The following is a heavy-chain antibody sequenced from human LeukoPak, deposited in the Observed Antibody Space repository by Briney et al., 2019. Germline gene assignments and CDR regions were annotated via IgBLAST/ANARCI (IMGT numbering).Heavy chain of an antibody. CDR2: ISGSGDST. J-gene: IGHJ4*02. D-gene: IGHD2-2*01. V-gene: IGHV3-23*01. CDR1: GFTFSNYA. Sequence: PGRSLRLSCEASGFTFSNYAMTWVRRAPGKGLEWVSGISGSGDSTYYADSVKGRFTISRDNSKNTLYLQMNSLRAEDTAVYSCTRTRGCSSTSCYADCWGQGTLVTVSS. CDR3: TRTRGCSSTSCYADC.